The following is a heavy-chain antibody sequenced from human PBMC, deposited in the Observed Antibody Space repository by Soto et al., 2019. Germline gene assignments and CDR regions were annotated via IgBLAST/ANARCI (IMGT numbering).Heavy chain of an antibody. CDR1: GFTFSTYT. J-gene: IGHJ4*02. D-gene: IGHD6-13*01. CDR3: ARVTDPFSWFNPYYIDS. Sequence: GGSLRLSCVASGFTFSTYTMYWVRQAPGKGLEWVALISNDGVDKYFADSVKGRFTISRDNSKNTLFLQMNSLRGEDTAVYFCARVTDPFSWFNPYYIDSWGQGTLVTVSS. V-gene: IGHV3-30-3*01. CDR2: ISNDGVDK.